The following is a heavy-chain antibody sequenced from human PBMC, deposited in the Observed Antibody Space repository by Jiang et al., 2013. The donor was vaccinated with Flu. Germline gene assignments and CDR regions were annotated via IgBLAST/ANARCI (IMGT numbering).Heavy chain of an antibody. D-gene: IGHD5-24*01. V-gene: IGHV4-34*01. CDR3: ARMWGYNHESMSY. Sequence: KPSGDPVPHLRCLWWVLQWLLLELDPPAPTGRGVEWIGEINHSGSTNYNPSLKSRVTISVDTSKNQFSLKLSSVTAADTAVYYCARMWGYNHESMSYWGQGTLVTVSS. J-gene: IGHJ4*02. CDR2: INHSGST. CDR1: WVLQWLL.